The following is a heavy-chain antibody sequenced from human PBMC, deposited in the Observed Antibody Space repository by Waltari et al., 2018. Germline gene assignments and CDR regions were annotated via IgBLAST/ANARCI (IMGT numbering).Heavy chain of an antibody. V-gene: IGHV1-69*12. J-gene: IGHJ4*02. CDR3: AREMVVRLSPHCSSTSCHWGPFDY. CDR2: IIPIFGTA. CDR1: GGTFSSYA. Sequence: QVQLVQSGAEVKKPGSSVKVSCKASGGTFSSYAISWVRQAPGQGLEWMGGIIPIFGTANYAQKFQGRVTITADESTSTAYMELSSLRSEDTAVYYCAREMVVRLSPHCSSTSCHWGPFDYWGQGTLVTVSS. D-gene: IGHD2-2*01.